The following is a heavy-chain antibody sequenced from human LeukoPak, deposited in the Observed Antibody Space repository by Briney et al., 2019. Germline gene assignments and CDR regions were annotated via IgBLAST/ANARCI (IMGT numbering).Heavy chain of an antibody. Sequence: PSETLSLTCTVSGASITSYYWTWIRQPAGKGLEWIGRIYPSGNTNYNPSLKSRVTISVETSKNQFSLKLRSVTAANTAVYYCARVTGYMIEDYFDYWGQGTLVTVSS. CDR2: IYPSGNT. V-gene: IGHV4-4*07. CDR1: GASITSYY. CDR3: ARVTGYMIEDYFDY. J-gene: IGHJ4*02. D-gene: IGHD3-22*01.